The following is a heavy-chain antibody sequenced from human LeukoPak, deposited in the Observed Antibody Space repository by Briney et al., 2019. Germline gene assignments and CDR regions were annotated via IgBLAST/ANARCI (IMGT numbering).Heavy chain of an antibody. J-gene: IGHJ3*01. V-gene: IGHV5-51*01. CDR1: GYRFNAYW. CDR2: IYPDDSDT. CDR3: ARPNITSYYDSRGYDAFEV. D-gene: IGHD3-22*01. Sequence: GESLKISCKGSGYRFNAYWIAWVRQMPGKGLEWMGIIYPDDSDTRYSPSFQGQVTISADKSVRTAYLQWSSLKASDTAMSYCARPNITSYYDSRGYDAFEVWGQGTMVTVSS.